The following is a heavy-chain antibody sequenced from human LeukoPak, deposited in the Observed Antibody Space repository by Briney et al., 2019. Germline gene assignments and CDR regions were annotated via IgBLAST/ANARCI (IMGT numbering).Heavy chain of an antibody. CDR2: IYYSGST. Sequence: PSETLSLTCTVSGGSISSYYWSWLRQPPGKGLEWIGYIYYSGSTNYNPSLKSRVTISVDTSKNQFSLSLSSVTAADTAVYYCARGPLDPFNFDHWGQASLVTVSS. V-gene: IGHV4-59*01. J-gene: IGHJ4*02. CDR1: GGSISSYY. CDR3: ARGPLDPFNFDH.